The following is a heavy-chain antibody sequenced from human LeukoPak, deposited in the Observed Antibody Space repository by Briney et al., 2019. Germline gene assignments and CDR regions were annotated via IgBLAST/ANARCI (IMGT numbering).Heavy chain of an antibody. V-gene: IGHV3-30*03. CDR2: ISYDGSNK. CDR3: ARARLDYYYMDV. CDR1: GFTFSSYG. Sequence: PGGSLRLSCAASGFTFSSYGMHWVRQAPGKGLEWVAVISYDGSNKYYADSVKGRFTISRDNSKNTLYLQMNSLRAEDTAVYYCARARLDYYYMDVWGKGTTVTVSS. J-gene: IGHJ6*03.